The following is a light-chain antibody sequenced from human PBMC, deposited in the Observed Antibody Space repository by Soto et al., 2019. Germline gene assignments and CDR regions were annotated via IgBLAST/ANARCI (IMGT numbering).Light chain of an antibody. CDR1: QSVSSY. CDR3: QKRSNWRVT. CDR2: DAS. V-gene: IGKV3-11*01. Sequence: EIVLTQSPATLSLSPLERATLSCSASQSVSSYLAWYQQKPGQAPRLLIYDASNRATGIPARFSGSGSGTDFTLTISSLEPEDFAVYYCQKRSNWRVTFGQGTRLEIK. J-gene: IGKJ5*01.